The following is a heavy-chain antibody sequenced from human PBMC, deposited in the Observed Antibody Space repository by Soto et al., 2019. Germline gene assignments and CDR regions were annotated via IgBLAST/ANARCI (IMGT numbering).Heavy chain of an antibody. Sequence: QVQLQESGPGLVKPSETLSLTCTVSGDSMNPYYWSWIRQHPGKGLEWIGYIYFSGSTNFNPSLKSRVTVSLDTSKRQFFLKLTSVTAADTAVYYCARAWAVPGSHWGDWGRGTLVTVSS. CDR3: ARAWAVPGSHWGD. V-gene: IGHV4-59*01. J-gene: IGHJ4*02. D-gene: IGHD6-19*01. CDR1: GDSMNPYY. CDR2: IYFSGST.